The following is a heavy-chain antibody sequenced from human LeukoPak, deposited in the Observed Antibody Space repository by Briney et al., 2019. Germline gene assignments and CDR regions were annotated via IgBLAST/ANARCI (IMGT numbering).Heavy chain of an antibody. Sequence: PGGSLRLSCAASGLTFSSYAMSWVRQAPGKGLEWVSGISGSGGSTYYADSVKGRLTISRDNSKNTLYLQMDSLRAEDTAVYYCAKVGIRISLIVVVFTTADDWYFDLWGRGTLVTVSS. CDR3: AKVGIRISLIVVVFTTADDWYFDL. D-gene: IGHD3-22*01. V-gene: IGHV3-23*01. CDR2: ISGSGGST. J-gene: IGHJ2*01. CDR1: GLTFSSYA.